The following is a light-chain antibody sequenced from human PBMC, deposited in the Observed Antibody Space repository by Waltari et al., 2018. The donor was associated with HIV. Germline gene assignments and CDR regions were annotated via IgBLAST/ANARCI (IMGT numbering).Light chain of an antibody. CDR3: QTWDHSRIAVV. V-gene: IGLV1-51*01. Sequence: QSVLTQPPSVSAAPGQKFSISCSGPSSNIGDNYVSWYQQFPGTAPKLFIYDITGRPSGFPELFSASKSGPSATLFITGLQAGDEADYYCQTWDHSRIAVVFGGGTKLTV. J-gene: IGLJ2*01. CDR1: SSNIGDNY. CDR2: DIT.